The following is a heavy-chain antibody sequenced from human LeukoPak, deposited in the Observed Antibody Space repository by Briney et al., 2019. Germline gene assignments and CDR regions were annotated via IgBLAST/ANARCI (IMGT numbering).Heavy chain of an antibody. V-gene: IGHV4-30-2*02. D-gene: IGHD6-19*01. CDR3: ASDQSGWYWFDP. CDR1: GGSISSGGYS. J-gene: IGHJ5*02. Sequence: PSETLSLTCAVSGGSISSGGYSWSWIRQPPGKGLEWIGYIYHSGSTYYNPSLKSRVTISVDTSKSQFSLKLSSVTAADTAVYYCASDQSGWYWFDPWGQGTLVTVSS. CDR2: IYHSGST.